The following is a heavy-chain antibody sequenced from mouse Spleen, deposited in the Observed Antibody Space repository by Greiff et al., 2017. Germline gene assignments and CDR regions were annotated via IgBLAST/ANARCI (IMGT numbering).Heavy chain of an antibody. CDR1: GYSFTDYN. D-gene: IGHD2-1*01. CDR2: INPNYGTT. Sequence: EVKLMESGPELVKPGASVKISCKASGYSFTDYNMNWVKQSNGKSLEWIGVINPNYGTTSYNQKFKGKATLTVDQSSSTAYMQLNSLTSEDSAVYYCAREDYGNYGEWFAYWGQGTLVTVSA. CDR3: AREDYGNYGEWFAY. J-gene: IGHJ3*01. V-gene: IGHV1-39*01.